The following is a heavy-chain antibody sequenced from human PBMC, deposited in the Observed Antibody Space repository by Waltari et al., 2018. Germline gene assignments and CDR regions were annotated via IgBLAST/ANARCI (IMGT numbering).Heavy chain of an antibody. CDR2: SIPCLHTS. V-gene: IGHV1-69*01. Sequence: QVQLVQSGAEVKKPGSSVKVSCKASGGTFNNYAISWLRQAPGQGLEWMGGSIPCLHTSNYAQKFQGRFTITADGSTSTAYMELSGLRSEDTAVYFCARVGGSYLGVDYFYYNMDVWGQGTSVTVSS. CDR3: ARVGGSYLGVDYFYYNMDV. CDR1: GGTFNNYA. J-gene: IGHJ6*02. D-gene: IGHD1-26*01.